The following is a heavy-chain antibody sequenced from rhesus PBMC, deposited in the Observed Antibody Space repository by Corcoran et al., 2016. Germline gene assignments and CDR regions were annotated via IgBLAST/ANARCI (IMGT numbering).Heavy chain of an antibody. D-gene: IGHD4-17*01. Sequence: EVQLVESGGGLVQPGGSLRLSCAASGFTFSSSAMHWVRQASGKGLEWVGRIRSKSTNYETGYATSVKGRFTISRDDSKNTAYLQMNSLKTEDTAVYYCTGNPFDYWGQGVLVTVSS. V-gene: IGHV3-118*01. CDR2: IRSKSTNYET. CDR1: GFTFSSSA. J-gene: IGHJ4*01. CDR3: TGNPFDY.